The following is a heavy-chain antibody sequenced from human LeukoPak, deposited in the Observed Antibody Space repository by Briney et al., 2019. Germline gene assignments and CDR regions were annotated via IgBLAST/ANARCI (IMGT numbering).Heavy chain of an antibody. CDR3: ARDRVIGNWFDP. J-gene: IGHJ5*02. D-gene: IGHD3-16*02. Sequence: PSETLSLTCTVSGGSISSGGYYWSWIRQHPGKGLEWIGYIYYSGSTYYNPSLKGRVTISVDTSKNQFSLKLSSVTAADTAVYYCARDRVIGNWFDPWGQGTLVTASS. CDR1: GGSISSGGYY. V-gene: IGHV4-31*03. CDR2: IYYSGST.